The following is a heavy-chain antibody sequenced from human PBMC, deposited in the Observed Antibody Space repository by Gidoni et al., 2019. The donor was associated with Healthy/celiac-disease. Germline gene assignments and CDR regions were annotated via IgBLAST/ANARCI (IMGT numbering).Heavy chain of an antibody. CDR1: GGSISSSSYY. V-gene: IGHV4-39*01. Sequence: QLQLQESGPGLVKPSETLSLTCTVSGGSISSSSYYWGWIRPPPGKGLEWIGSIYYSGSTYYNPSLTSRVTISVDTSKNQFSLKLSSVTAADTAVYYCARQGGYSSGWFDYWGQGTLVTVSS. J-gene: IGHJ4*02. CDR3: ARQGGYSSGWFDY. CDR2: IYYSGST. D-gene: IGHD6-19*01.